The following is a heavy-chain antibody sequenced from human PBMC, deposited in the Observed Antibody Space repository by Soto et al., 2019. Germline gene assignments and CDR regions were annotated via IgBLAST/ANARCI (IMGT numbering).Heavy chain of an antibody. Sequence: PGGSHRHTFAAAGCVYSGDALIWIRRAPGKGLEWVSAISSSGGGTYYADSVTGRFTISRDNSKNTLYLQMNSLRAEDTAVYYCAKDDSISWYYFVSGGQVTRFTDSS. CDR1: GCVYSGDA. J-gene: IGHJ4*02. CDR2: ISSSGGGT. V-gene: IGHV3-23*01. D-gene: IGHD6-13*01. CDR3: AKDDSISWYYFVS.